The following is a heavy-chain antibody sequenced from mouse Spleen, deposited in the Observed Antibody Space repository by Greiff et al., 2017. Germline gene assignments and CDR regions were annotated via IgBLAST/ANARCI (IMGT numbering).Heavy chain of an antibody. CDR1: GFNIKDTY. Sequence: VQLQQSGAELVKPGASVKLSCTASGFNIKDTYMHWVKQRPEQGLEWIGRIDPANGNTKYDPKFQGKATITADTSSNTAYLQLSSLTSEDTAVYYCASIYYDYGYAMDYWGQGTSVTVSS. V-gene: IGHV14-3*02. J-gene: IGHJ4*01. CDR3: ASIYYDYGYAMDY. D-gene: IGHD2-4*01. CDR2: IDPANGNT.